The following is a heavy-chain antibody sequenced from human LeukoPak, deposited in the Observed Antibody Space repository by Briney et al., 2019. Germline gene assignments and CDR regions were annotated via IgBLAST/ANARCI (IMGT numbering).Heavy chain of an antibody. CDR1: GGTFSSYA. Sequence: ASVKVSCKAFGGTFSSYAISWVRQAPGQGLEWMGRIIPILGIANYAQKFQGRVTITADKSTSTAYMELSSLRSEDTAVYYCARDGSGSYKPNWFDPWGQGTLVTVSS. V-gene: IGHV1-69*04. CDR3: ARDGSGSYKPNWFDP. D-gene: IGHD3-10*01. CDR2: IIPILGIA. J-gene: IGHJ5*02.